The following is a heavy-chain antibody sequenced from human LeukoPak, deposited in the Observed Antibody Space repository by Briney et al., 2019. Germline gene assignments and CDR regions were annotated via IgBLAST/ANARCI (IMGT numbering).Heavy chain of an antibody. D-gene: IGHD3-9*01. V-gene: IGHV1-8*01. CDR2: MNPNSGNT. CDR1: GYTFTSYD. CDR3: ARGRGYDILTGYYEDY. J-gene: IGHJ4*02. Sequence: ASVKVSCKASGYTFTSYDINWVRQATGQGLEWMGWMNPNSGNTGYAQKFQGRVTMTRNTSISTAYMELSSLRSEDTAVYYCARGRGYDILTGYYEDYWGQGTLVTVSS.